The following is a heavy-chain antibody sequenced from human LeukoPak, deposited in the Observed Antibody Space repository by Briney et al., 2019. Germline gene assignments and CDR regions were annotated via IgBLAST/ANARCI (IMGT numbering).Heavy chain of an antibody. J-gene: IGHJ6*02. CDR1: GYTFIDYY. CDR3: AREAYYGSGSYWTGYYYYGMDV. D-gene: IGHD3-10*01. CDR2: INPSSGGT. V-gene: IGHV1-2*06. Sequence: ASVKVSCKASGYTFIDYYMHWVRQAPGQGLEWMGRINPSSGGTNYAQKFQGRVTMTRDTSISTAYMELSRLRSDDTAVYYCAREAYYGSGSYWTGYYYYGMDVWGQGTTVTVSS.